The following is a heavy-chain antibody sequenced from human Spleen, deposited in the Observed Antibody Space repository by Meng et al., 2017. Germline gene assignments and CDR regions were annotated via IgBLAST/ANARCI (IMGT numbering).Heavy chain of an antibody. CDR3: VRSSAWVRTGFDP. CDR2: VGHSGFT. J-gene: IGHJ5*02. CDR1: GGSISTRGYY. D-gene: IGHD3-22*01. Sequence: QPQLQESGPGLVKPSEALSLTCSVSGGSISTRGYYWGWIRQAPGKGLEWIGSVGHSGFTYYTPSVKSRITVSIDTSRNEFYLMLTSVTAADTAVYFCVRSSAWVRTGFDPWGQGTLVTVSS. V-gene: IGHV4-39*01.